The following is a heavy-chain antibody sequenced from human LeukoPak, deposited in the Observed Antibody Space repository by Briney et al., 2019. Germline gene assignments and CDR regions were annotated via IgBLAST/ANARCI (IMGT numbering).Heavy chain of an antibody. CDR1: GFTFSSYG. V-gene: IGHV3-33*06. Sequence: GGSLRLSCAASGFTFSSYGMHWVRQAPGKGLEWVAVIWYDGSNKYYADSVKGRFTISRDNSKNTLYLQMNSLRAEDTAVYYCAKEDTPYGAIDYWGQGTLVTVSS. CDR2: IWYDGSNK. D-gene: IGHD4-17*01. CDR3: AKEDTPYGAIDY. J-gene: IGHJ4*02.